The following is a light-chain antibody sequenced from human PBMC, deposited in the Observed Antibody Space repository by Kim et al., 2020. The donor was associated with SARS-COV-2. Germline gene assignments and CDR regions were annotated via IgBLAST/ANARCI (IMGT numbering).Light chain of an antibody. J-gene: IGLJ2*01. CDR2: EVI. Sequence: QSALTQPPSASGSPGQSVTISCTGTSSDVDGHNYVSWFQQHPGKAPKLMIYEVIKRPSGVPDRFSGSKSGNTASLTVSGLQAEDEADYYCFSYAGSNNWIFGGGTQLTVL. CDR1: SSDVDGHNY. V-gene: IGLV2-8*01. CDR3: FSYAGSNNWI.